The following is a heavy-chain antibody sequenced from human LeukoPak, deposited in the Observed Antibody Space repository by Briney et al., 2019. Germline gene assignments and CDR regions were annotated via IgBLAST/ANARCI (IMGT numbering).Heavy chain of an antibody. V-gene: IGHV1-18*01. CDR1: GGTFSSYA. CDR3: ARLYCSSTSCYMAGYYYYYGMDV. CDR2: ISAYNGNT. Sequence: AASVKVSCKASGGTFSSYAISWVRQAPGQGLEWMGWISAYNGNTNYAQKLQGRVTMTTDTSTSTAYMELRSLRSDDTAVYYCARLYCSSTSCYMAGYYYYYGMDVRGQGTTVTVSS. D-gene: IGHD2-2*02. J-gene: IGHJ6*02.